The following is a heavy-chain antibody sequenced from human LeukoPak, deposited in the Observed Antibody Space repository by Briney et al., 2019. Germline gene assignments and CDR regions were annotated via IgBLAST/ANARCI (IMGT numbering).Heavy chain of an antibody. J-gene: IGHJ4*02. V-gene: IGHV3-23*01. CDR1: GFTFSSYA. D-gene: IGHD6-13*01. CDR3: AKVAGYTNTPEDY. Sequence: GGSLRLSCAASGFTFSSYAMSWVRQAPGKGLEWVSGISGSGGNTYYADSVKGRFTISRDSSKNTLYLQMNSLRAEDTAVYYCAKVAGYTNTPEDYWGQGTLVTVSS. CDR2: ISGSGGNT.